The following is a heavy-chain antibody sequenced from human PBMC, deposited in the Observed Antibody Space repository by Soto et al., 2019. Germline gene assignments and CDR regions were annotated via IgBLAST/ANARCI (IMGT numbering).Heavy chain of an antibody. V-gene: IGHV4-31*03. CDR3: ARVLFYGSGSSSSYYFDY. CDR2: TYYSGST. D-gene: IGHD3-10*01. Sequence: PSETLSLTCSVSVGSISSGPYYWSWIRRHPGKGLEWIGYTYYSGSTYYNPSLKSRVTISLNTSKNQFSLKLSSVTAADTAVYYCARVLFYGSGSSSSYYFDYWGQGTQVTVSS. CDR1: VGSISSGPYY. J-gene: IGHJ4*02.